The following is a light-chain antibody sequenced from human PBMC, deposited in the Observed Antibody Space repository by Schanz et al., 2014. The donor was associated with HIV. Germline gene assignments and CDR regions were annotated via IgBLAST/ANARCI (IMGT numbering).Light chain of an antibody. CDR2: DVT. Sequence: QSVLTQPASVSGSPGQSITISCTGVSSDVGGHNYVSWYQQHPGRAPQLMIYDVTYRPSGVSDRFSGSKSGNTASLTISGLQPEDEADYYCSSYTRGSTYVFGSGTKLTVL. CDR3: SSYTRGSTYV. CDR1: SSDVGGHNY. V-gene: IGLV2-14*03. J-gene: IGLJ1*01.